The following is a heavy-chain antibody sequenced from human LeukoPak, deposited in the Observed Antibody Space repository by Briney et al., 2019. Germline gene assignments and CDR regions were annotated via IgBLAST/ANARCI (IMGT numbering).Heavy chain of an antibody. J-gene: IGHJ4*02. V-gene: IGHV3-30*04. D-gene: IGHD6-19*01. Sequence: GGSLRLSCAASGFTFTTYTMHWVRQAPGKGLEWVAVFSYGGANKFYTDSVKGRFTISRDNSKNTLYLQMDSLSTEDSAVYYCAREYFSGWYDYWGQGTLVTVS. CDR3: AREYFSGWYDY. CDR1: GFTFTTYT. CDR2: FSYGGANK.